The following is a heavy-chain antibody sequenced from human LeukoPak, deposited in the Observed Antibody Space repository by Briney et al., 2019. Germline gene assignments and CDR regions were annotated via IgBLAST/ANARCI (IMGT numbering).Heavy chain of an antibody. CDR2: IYPGDSDT. CDR1: GYRFTNYW. CDR3: ARGAIDDILTGLPDY. D-gene: IGHD3-9*01. V-gene: IGHV5-51*01. Sequence: GESLKISCKGSGYRFTNYWIGWVRQMPGKGLEWMGIIYPGDSDTTYSPSFQGQVTISADKSISTAYLQWSSLKASDTAMYYCARGAIDDILTGLPDYWGQGTLVTVSS. J-gene: IGHJ4*02.